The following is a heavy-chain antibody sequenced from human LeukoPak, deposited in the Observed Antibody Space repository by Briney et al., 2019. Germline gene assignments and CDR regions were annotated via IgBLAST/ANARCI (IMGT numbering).Heavy chain of an antibody. J-gene: IGHJ5*02. Sequence: GESLKISCQGSGYSFTSYWIGWVRQAPGRGLEWVSVIYGDGSTYYADSVKGRFTISRDNSKNTLYLQMNSLRAEDTAVYFCAKNRARGSFDLWGQGTLVTVSS. CDR3: AKNRARGSFDL. V-gene: IGHV3-53*01. D-gene: IGHD2/OR15-2a*01. CDR2: IYGDGST. CDR1: GYSFTSYW.